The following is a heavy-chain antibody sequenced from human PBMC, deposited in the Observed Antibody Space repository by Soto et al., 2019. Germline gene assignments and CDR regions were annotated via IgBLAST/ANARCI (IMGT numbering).Heavy chain of an antibody. CDR1: GGTFSSYA. V-gene: IGHV1-69*01. Sequence: QVQLVQSGAEVKKPGSSVKVSCKASGGTFSSYAISWVRQAPGQGLEWMGGIIPIFGTANYAQKFQGRVTITADESTSTAYMELSSLRSEDTAVYYCARSLYYYDSSGYLNYFDYRGQGTLVTVSS. CDR2: IIPIFGTA. D-gene: IGHD3-22*01. J-gene: IGHJ4*02. CDR3: ARSLYYYDSSGYLNYFDY.